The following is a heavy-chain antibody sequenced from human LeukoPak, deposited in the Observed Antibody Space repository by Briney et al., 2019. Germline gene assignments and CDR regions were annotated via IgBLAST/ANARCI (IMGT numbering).Heavy chain of an antibody. V-gene: IGHV4-30-2*01. CDR1: GGSISSGGYS. CDR3: ARVKMDTAMVGVFDY. CDR2: IYHSGST. D-gene: IGHD5-18*01. J-gene: IGHJ4*02. Sequence: SQTLSLTCAVSGGSISSGGYSWSWIRQPPGKGLEWIGYIYHSGSTYYNPSLKSRVTISVDRSKNQFSLKLSSVTAADTAVYYCARVKMDTAMVGVFDYWGQGTLVTVSS.